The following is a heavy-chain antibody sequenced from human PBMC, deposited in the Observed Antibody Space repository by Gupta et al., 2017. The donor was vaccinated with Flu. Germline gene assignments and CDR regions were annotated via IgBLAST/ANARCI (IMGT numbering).Heavy chain of an antibody. CDR1: GGSISGNY. CDR2: VYYTGYT. J-gene: IGHJ5*02. D-gene: IGHD5-12*01. Sequence: GSGPVLVKPSETMSLTCTVSGGSISGNYWNWIRQSPGKGLEGMGDVYYTGYTNYNPSLKSRVTISVDTSKNQCFLKLNAVVAADTATNYCTRRETNGDDARHGLAPGCHGTMATVSS. CDR3: TRRETNGDDARHGLAP. V-gene: IGHV4-59*08.